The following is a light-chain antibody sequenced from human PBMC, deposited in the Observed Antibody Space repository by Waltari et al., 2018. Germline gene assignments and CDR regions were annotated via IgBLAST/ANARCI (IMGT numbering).Light chain of an antibody. CDR1: QGVSNS. J-gene: IGKJ1*01. CDR3: QQYNDWPT. Sequence: EIVLTQSPATLSLSPGERATLSCRASQGVSNSLAWYQQKPGQSPRLLIYGESSRATGIPDRFMSSWSGTDFTLTISSLEPEDFAVYYCQQYNDWPTFGQGTKVEI. V-gene: IGKV3-15*01. CDR2: GES.